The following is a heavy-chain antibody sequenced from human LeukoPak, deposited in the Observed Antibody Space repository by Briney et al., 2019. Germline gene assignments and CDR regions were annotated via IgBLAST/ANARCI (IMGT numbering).Heavy chain of an antibody. J-gene: IGHJ3*02. CDR1: GYTFTNYG. V-gene: IGHV1-18*01. CDR2: TSIYNDNT. CDR3: ARDWAYRGIDAFDI. D-gene: IGHD3-10*01. Sequence: ASVKVSCKASGYTFTNYGISWVRQAPGQGLEWVGWTSIYNDNTKYTQELQGRVTMTTDTSTSTAYMELRSLRSDDTAVYYCARDWAYRGIDAFDIWGQGTMVTVSS.